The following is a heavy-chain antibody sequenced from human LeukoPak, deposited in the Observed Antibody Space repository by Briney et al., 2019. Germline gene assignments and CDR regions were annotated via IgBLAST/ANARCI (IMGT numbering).Heavy chain of an antibody. Sequence: PRGSLRLSCVTSGFTFSNHAMHWFRQGPVKGLEWVAVISDDGTSKFYADSVKGRFTIFRDNSKNTLFLQINSLRPEDTAMYYCARVDDLDAFDIWGQGTLVTVSS. J-gene: IGHJ3*02. CDR2: ISDDGTSK. CDR3: ARVDDLDAFDI. CDR1: GFTFSNHA. D-gene: IGHD2-2*03. V-gene: IGHV3-30*04.